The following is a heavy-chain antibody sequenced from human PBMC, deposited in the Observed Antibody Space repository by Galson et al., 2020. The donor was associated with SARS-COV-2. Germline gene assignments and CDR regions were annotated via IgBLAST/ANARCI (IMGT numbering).Heavy chain of an antibody. CDR1: GFTFSSYA. Sequence: GGSLRLSCAASGFTFSSYAMSWVRQAPGKGLEWVSAISGSGGSTYYADSVKGRFTISRDNSKNTLYLQMNSLRAEDTAVYYCANSRKRHYYDSSGYEGLPYYYYGMDVWGQGTTVTVSS. CDR2: ISGSGGST. CDR3: ANSRKRHYYDSSGYEGLPYYYYGMDV. D-gene: IGHD3-22*01. J-gene: IGHJ6*02. V-gene: IGHV3-23*01.